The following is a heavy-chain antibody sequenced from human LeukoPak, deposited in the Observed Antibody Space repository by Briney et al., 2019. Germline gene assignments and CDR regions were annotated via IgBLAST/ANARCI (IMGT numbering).Heavy chain of an antibody. CDR1: GFTFSSYG. V-gene: IGHV3-30*18. J-gene: IGHJ6*02. CDR2: ISYDGSNK. Sequence: SLRLSCAASGFTFSSYGMHWVRQAPGKGLEWVAVISYDGSNKYYADSVKGRFTISRDNSKNTLYLQMNSLRAEDTAVYYCAKARVQQLVGGYYYYYYGMDVWGQGTTVSVSS. CDR3: AKARVQQLVGGYYYYYYGMDV. D-gene: IGHD6-6*01.